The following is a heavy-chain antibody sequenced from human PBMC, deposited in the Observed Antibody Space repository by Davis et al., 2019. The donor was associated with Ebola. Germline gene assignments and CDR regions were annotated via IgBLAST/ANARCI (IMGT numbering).Heavy chain of an antibody. CDR1: AYTFTSYA. J-gene: IGHJ4*02. CDR3: ARNKKVVTANYFDY. D-gene: IGHD2-21*02. Sequence: AASVKVSCKASAYTFTSYAMHWVRQAPGQRLEWMGWINAGNGNTKYSQKFQGRVTITRDTSASTAYMELSSLRSEDTAVYYCARNKKVVTANYFDYWGQGTLVTVSS. V-gene: IGHV1-3*01. CDR2: INAGNGNT.